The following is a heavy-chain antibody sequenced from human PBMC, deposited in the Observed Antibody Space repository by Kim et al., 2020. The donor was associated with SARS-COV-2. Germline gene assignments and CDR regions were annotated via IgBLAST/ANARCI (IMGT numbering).Heavy chain of an antibody. D-gene: IGHD3-10*01. CDR2: ISYDGSNK. Sequence: GGSLRLSCAASGFTFSSYGMHWVRQAPGKGLEWVAVISYDGSNKYYADSVKGRFTISRDNSMNTLYLQMNSLRAEDTAVYYCAKEGNGAYYYGSGSYPSFDPWGQGTLVTVSS. CDR3: AKEGNGAYYYGSGSYPSFDP. J-gene: IGHJ5*02. V-gene: IGHV3-30*18. CDR1: GFTFSSYG.